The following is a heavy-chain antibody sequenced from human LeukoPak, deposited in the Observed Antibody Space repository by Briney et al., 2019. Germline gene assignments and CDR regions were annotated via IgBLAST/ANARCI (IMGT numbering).Heavy chain of an antibody. CDR1: GFTFSSYW. CDR2: IYSGGST. D-gene: IGHD1-14*01. J-gene: IGHJ3*02. Sequence: GGSLRLSCAASGFTFSSYWMSWVRQAPGKGLEWVSVIYSGGSTYYADSVKGRFTISRDNSKNTLYLQMNSLRAEDTAVYYCARRYTPLRPDAFDIWGQGTMVTVSS. V-gene: IGHV3-66*02. CDR3: ARRYTPLRPDAFDI.